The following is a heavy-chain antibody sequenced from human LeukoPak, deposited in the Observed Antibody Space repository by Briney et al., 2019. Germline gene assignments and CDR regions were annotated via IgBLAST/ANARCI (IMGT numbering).Heavy chain of an antibody. CDR2: ISAYNGNT. V-gene: IGHV1-18*01. CDR3: ARDPPKGISSSHGDY. D-gene: IGHD3-3*02. CDR1: GYTFTSYG. J-gene: IGHJ4*02. Sequence: GASVKVSCKASGYTFTSYGISWVRQAPGQGLEWMGWISAYNGNTNYAQKLQGRVTMTTDTSTSTAYMELRSLRSDDTAVYYCARDPPKGISSSHGDYWGQGTLVTVSS.